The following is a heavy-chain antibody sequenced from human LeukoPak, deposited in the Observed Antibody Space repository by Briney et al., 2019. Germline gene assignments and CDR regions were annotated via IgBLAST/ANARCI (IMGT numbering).Heavy chain of an antibody. CDR3: ARSLGYFDY. J-gene: IGHJ4*02. D-gene: IGHD1-26*01. CDR2: ISYDGSNK. CDR1: GFTFSSYG. V-gene: IGHV3-30*03. Sequence: PGRSLRLSCAASGFTFSSYGMHWVRQAPGKGLEWVAVISYDGSNKYYADSVKGRFTISRDNAKNTLYLQMNSLRAEDTAVYYCARSLGYFDYWGQGILVTVSS.